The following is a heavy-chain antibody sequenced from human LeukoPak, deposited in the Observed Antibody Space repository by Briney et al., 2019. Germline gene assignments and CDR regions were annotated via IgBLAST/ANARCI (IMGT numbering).Heavy chain of an antibody. CDR3: AKDSGSWFDP. CDR2: ISWNSGSI. J-gene: IGHJ5*02. Sequence: GGSLRLSCAASGFTFSSYAMHWVRQAPGKGLEWVSGISWNSGSIGYADSVKGRFTISRDNAKNSLYLQMNSLRAEDTALYYCAKDSGSWFDPWGQGTLVTVSS. V-gene: IGHV3-9*01. CDR1: GFTFSSYA.